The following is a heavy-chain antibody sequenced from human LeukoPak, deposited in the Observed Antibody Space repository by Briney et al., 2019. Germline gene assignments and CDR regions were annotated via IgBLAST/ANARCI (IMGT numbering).Heavy chain of an antibody. CDR1: GFTVGQNY. V-gene: IGHV3-66*02. CDR3: ARDRAGTHAWVEFDP. Sequence: GGSLRLSCAAAGFTVGQNYMSWVRQAPGRGLEWVSLIYADGTTHYADSVKGRFTISRDNSKNTVYLQMNSVRPEDTAVYYCARDRAGTHAWVEFDPWGQGTLVTVSS. J-gene: IGHJ5*02. CDR2: IYADGTT. D-gene: IGHD3-10*01.